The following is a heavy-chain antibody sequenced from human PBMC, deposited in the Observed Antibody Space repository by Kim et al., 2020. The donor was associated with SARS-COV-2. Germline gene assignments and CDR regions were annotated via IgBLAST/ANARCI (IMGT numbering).Heavy chain of an antibody. CDR1: GFTFSSYA. D-gene: IGHD3-10*01. CDR2: ISYDGSNK. Sequence: GGSLRLSCAASGFTFSSYAMHWVRQAPGKGLEWVAVISYDGSNKYYADSVKGRFTISRDNSKNTLYLQMNSLRAEDTAVYYCARGNRGRGRRADAFDIWGQETMVTVSS. CDR3: ARGNRGRGRRADAFDI. V-gene: IGHV3-30*04. J-gene: IGHJ3*02.